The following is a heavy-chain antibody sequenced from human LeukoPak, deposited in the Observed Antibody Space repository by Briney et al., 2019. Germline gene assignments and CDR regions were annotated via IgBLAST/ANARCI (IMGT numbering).Heavy chain of an antibody. V-gene: IGHV1-18*01. CDR1: GYTFTSYG. J-gene: IGHJ4*02. CDR2: ISAYSGNT. CDR3: ARIAMHPPGGVTMIQKPYDY. Sequence: ASVKVSCKASGYTFTSYGISWVRQAPGQGLEWMGWISAYSGNTNYAQKLQGRVTMTTDTSTSTAYMELRSLRSDDTAVYYCARIAMHPPGGVTMIQKPYDYWGQGTLVTVSS. D-gene: IGHD3-22*01.